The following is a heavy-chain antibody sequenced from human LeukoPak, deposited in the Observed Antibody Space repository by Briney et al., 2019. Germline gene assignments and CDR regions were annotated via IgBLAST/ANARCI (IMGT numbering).Heavy chain of an antibody. CDR2: IYYSGTT. D-gene: IGHD6-13*01. Sequence: SETLSLTCTVSGGSISSYYWTWIRQPPGKGLEWIGIIYYSGTTNYNPSLKSRVTISVDTSKNQFSLKLSSVTAAVTAVYYCARGLGGSWYYFDYWGQGALVTVSS. J-gene: IGHJ4*02. CDR1: GGSISSYY. CDR3: ARGLGGSWYYFDY. V-gene: IGHV4-59*01.